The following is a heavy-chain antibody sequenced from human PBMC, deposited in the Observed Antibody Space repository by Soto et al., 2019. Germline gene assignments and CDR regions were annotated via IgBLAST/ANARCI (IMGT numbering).Heavy chain of an antibody. V-gene: IGHV3-23*01. J-gene: IGHJ4*02. Sequence: GGSLRLSCAASGFTFSSYAMSWVRQAPGKGLEWVSAISGSGGSTYYADSVMGRFTISRDNSKNTLYLQMNSLRAEDTAVYYCAKDTREYDFWSGYYFDYWGQGTLVTVSS. CDR3: AKDTREYDFWSGYYFDY. CDR1: GFTFSSYA. D-gene: IGHD3-3*01. CDR2: ISGSGGST.